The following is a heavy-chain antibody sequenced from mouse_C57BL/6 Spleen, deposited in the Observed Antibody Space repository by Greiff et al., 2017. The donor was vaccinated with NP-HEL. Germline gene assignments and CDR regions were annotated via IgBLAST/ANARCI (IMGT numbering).Heavy chain of an antibody. J-gene: IGHJ3*01. V-gene: IGHV14-4*01. Sequence: EVKLMESGAELVRPGASVKLSCTASGFNIKDDYMHWVKQRPEQGLEWIGWIDPENGDTEYASKFQGKATITADTSSNTAYLQLSSLTSEDTAVYYCTPAYSFAYWGQGTLVTVSA. CDR3: TPAYSFAY. CDR2: IDPENGDT. CDR1: GFNIKDDY. D-gene: IGHD2-10*01.